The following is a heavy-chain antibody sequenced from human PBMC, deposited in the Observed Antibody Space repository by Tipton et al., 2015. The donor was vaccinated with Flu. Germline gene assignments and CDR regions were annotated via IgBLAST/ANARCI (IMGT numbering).Heavy chain of an antibody. Sequence: LRLSCTVSGGPISSGSYYWSWIRQPAGKGLEWIGRIYTSGSTNYNPSLMSRVTISVDTSKNQFSLKLSSVTAADTAVYYCARMGDAFDIWGQGTMVTVSS. J-gene: IGHJ3*02. CDR1: GGPISSGSYY. CDR3: ARMGDAFDI. D-gene: IGHD3-16*01. V-gene: IGHV4-61*02. CDR2: IYTSGST.